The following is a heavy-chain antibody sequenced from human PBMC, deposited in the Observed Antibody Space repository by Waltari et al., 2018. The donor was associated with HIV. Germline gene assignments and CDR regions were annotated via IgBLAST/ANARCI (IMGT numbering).Heavy chain of an antibody. CDR3: ARHALRVGAAYWNFDL. D-gene: IGHD1-26*01. CDR2: NCYTGRA. J-gene: IGHJ2*01. Sequence: QLQLQESGPGLVKPSETLSLTCAVSGGSVSSSSYFWGWIRQPPGKGLEWVGRNCYTGRAYYHPSLKSRVTISVDTSKNQFSLKVTSVTAADTAVYYCARHALRVGAAYWNFDLWGRGTLVTVSS. V-gene: IGHV4-39*01. CDR1: GGSVSSSSYF.